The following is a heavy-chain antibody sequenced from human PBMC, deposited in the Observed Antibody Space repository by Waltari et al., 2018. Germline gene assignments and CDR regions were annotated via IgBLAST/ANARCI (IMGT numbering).Heavy chain of an antibody. CDR2: MNPNSGNT. Sequence: QVQLVQSGAEVKKPGASVKVSCKASGYTFTSYDINWVRQATGQGREWMGWMNPNSGNTGYAQKFQGRVTMTRNTSRSTAYMELSSLRSEDTAVYYCARGGPSGSGWRKRENGDAFDIWGQGTMVTVSS. J-gene: IGHJ3*02. CDR1: GYTFTSYD. CDR3: ARGGPSGSGWRKRENGDAFDI. D-gene: IGHD6-19*01. V-gene: IGHV1-8*01.